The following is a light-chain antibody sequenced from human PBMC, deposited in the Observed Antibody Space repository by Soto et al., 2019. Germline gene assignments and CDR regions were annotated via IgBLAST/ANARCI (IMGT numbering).Light chain of an antibody. CDR1: QSGFAFY. CDR2: DTF. V-gene: IGKV3-20*01. J-gene: IGKJ1*01. Sequence: EIVLTQSPGTLSLSPGEGATISCRASQSGFAFYLAWFQQKPGQAPRLLIYDTFNRATGIPDRFSGSGSGTVFTLTISRLEPEDFAVYYCHQYGNSPWTLGQGTKVDIK. CDR3: HQYGNSPWT.